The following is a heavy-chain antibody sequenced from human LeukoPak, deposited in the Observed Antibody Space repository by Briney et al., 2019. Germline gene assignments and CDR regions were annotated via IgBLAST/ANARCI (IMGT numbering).Heavy chain of an antibody. Sequence: SETLSLTCTVSGGSISSGDYYWSWIRQPPGKGLEWIGYIYYSGTTYYNPSLKSRVTISIDTSKNQFSLKLSSVTAADTALYYCARWLTPGSFDYWGQGTLVTVSS. V-gene: IGHV4-30-4*08. J-gene: IGHJ4*02. CDR3: ARWLTPGSFDY. CDR1: GGSISSGDYY. D-gene: IGHD4-23*01. CDR2: IYYSGTT.